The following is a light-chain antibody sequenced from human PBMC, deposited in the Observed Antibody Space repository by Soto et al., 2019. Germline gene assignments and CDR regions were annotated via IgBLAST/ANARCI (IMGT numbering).Light chain of an antibody. CDR1: QSVGSD. CDR3: QQYSNWPPWT. Sequence: EIVMTQSPATLSVSPGERATLSCRASQSVGSDLAWYQQKPGQAPRLVIYDASNRATGIPARFSGSGSGTEFTLTISGLQSEDFAVYYCQQYSNWPPWTFGPGTKVDIK. V-gene: IGKV3D-15*01. CDR2: DAS. J-gene: IGKJ1*01.